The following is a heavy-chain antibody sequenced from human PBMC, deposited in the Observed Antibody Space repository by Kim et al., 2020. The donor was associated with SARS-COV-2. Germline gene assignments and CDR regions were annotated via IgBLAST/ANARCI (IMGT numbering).Heavy chain of an antibody. J-gene: IGHJ4*02. V-gene: IGHV3-13*01. D-gene: IGHD2-15*01. CDR2: IGTAGDT. CDR1: GFPFSRYD. Sequence: GGSLRLSCAASGFPFSRYDMHWVRQATGKGLEWVSTIGTAGDTYYADSMKGRFTISRENAKNSLYLQMNILRAGDTAVYYCAREAPIDYFDYWGQGTLVT. CDR3: AREAPIDYFDY.